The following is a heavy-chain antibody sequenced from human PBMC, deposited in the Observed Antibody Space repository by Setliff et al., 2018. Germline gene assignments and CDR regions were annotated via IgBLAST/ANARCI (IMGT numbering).Heavy chain of an antibody. CDR2: IGAYTGNT. J-gene: IGHJ4*02. CDR1: GYTLINYG. D-gene: IGHD2-8*01. CDR3: SRLVRYCTTTTCQSVPGAEV. Sequence: ASVKVSCKASGYTLINYGISWVRQAPGQGLVWMGWIGAYTGNTNYAQKFQGRVTMTTDTSTSTAYMELRSLRSDDTAVYYCSRLVRYCTTTTCQSVPGAEVWGQGTLVTVSS. V-gene: IGHV1-18*01.